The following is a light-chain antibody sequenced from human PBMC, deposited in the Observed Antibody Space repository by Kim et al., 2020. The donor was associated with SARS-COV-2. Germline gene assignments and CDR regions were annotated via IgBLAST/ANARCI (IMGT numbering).Light chain of an antibody. V-gene: IGKV1-33*01. CDR2: DAS. CDR3: QTWT. Sequence: DVQMTQSPSSLSASIGDRVTITCQASQDISNYLNWYQQKSGKAPKLLIYDASNLEPGVPSRFSGSGSGTDFTFTISSLQPEDIATYYCQTWTFGQGTKVDIK. J-gene: IGKJ1*01. CDR1: QDISNY.